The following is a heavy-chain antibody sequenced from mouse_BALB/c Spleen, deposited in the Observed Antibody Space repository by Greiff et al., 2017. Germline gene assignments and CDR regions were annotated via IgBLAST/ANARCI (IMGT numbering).Heavy chain of an antibody. CDR3: ARDYYGSSYWYFDV. J-gene: IGHJ1*01. Sequence: EVHLVESGPGLVKPSQSLSLTCSVTGYSITSCYYWNWIRQFPGNKLEWMGYISYDGSNNYNPSLKNRISITRDTSKNQFFLKLNSVTTEDTATYYCARDYYGSSYWYFDVWGAGTTVTVSS. D-gene: IGHD1-1*01. CDR1: GYSITSCYY. CDR2: ISYDGSN. V-gene: IGHV3-6*02.